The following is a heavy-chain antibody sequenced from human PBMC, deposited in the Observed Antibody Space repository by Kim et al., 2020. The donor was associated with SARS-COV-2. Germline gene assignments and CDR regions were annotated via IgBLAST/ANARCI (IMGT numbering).Heavy chain of an antibody. CDR2: IYYSGST. Sequence: SETLSLTCTVSGGSISSYYWSWIRQPPGKGLEWIGYIYYSGSTNYNPSLKSRVTISVDTSKNQFSLKLSSVTAADTAVYYCARFSRGRYVERFDPWGQGTLVTVSS. CDR1: GGSISSYY. J-gene: IGHJ5*02. V-gene: IGHV4-59*01. D-gene: IGHD1-1*01. CDR3: ARFSRGRYVERFDP.